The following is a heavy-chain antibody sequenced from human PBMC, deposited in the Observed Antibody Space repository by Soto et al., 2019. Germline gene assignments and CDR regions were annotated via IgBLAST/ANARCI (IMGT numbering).Heavy chain of an antibody. J-gene: IGHJ2*01. Sequence: SETLSLTCAVYGGSFSGYYWRWIRQPPGKGLEWIGEINHSGSTNYNPSLKSRVTISVDTSKNQFSLKLSSVTAADTAVYYCARADYGNNWYFDLWGRGTLVTVSS. D-gene: IGHD4-17*01. CDR2: INHSGST. CDR3: ARADYGNNWYFDL. CDR1: GGSFSGYY. V-gene: IGHV4-34*01.